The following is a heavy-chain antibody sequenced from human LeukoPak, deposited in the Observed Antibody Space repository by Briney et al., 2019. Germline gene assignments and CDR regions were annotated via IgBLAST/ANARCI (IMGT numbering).Heavy chain of an antibody. V-gene: IGHV3-48*03. CDR3: AREVKAVPGDESFDY. CDR1: GFIFSSYE. CDR2: IGTSGSPI. J-gene: IGHJ4*02. Sequence: GGSLRLSCAASGFIFSSYEMNWVRQAPGKGLEWISYIGTSGSPIYYADSVKGRFTISRDNAKNSLYLQMNSLRAEDTAVYYCAREVKAVPGDESFDYWGQGTLVTVSS. D-gene: IGHD6-19*01.